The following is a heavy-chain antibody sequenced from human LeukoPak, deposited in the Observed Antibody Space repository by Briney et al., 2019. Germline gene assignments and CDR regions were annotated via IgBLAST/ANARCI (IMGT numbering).Heavy chain of an antibody. CDR1: GYTFTSRG. CDR3: ARESGGNTMAGDY. CDR2: ISTYTGDT. D-gene: IGHD2-15*01. J-gene: IGHJ4*02. Sequence: ASVKVSCKASGYTFTSRGISWVGQAPGQGLEWLGWISTYTGDTNYAQTLQGRVTITTDTPTATAYMELRSLTSDDTAVYYCARESGGNTMAGDYWGQGTLVTVSS. V-gene: IGHV1-18*04.